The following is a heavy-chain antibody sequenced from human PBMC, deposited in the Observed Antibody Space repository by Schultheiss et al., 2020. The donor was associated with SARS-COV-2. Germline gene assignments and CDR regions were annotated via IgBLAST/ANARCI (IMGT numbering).Heavy chain of an antibody. CDR3: ARHVRCSSTSCYRGYYYGMDV. CDR1: GGSFSGYY. J-gene: IGHJ6*02. D-gene: IGHD2-2*01. CDR2: IYYSGST. Sequence: SETLSLTCAVYGGSFSGYYWGWIRQPPGKGLEWIGSIYYSGSTYYNPSLKSRVTISVDTSKNQFSLKLSSVTAADTAVYYCARHVRCSSTSCYRGYYYGMDVWGQGTTVTVSS. V-gene: IGHV4-39*01.